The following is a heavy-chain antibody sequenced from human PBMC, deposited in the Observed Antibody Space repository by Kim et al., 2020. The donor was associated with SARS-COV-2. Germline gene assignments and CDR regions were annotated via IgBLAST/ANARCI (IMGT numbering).Heavy chain of an antibody. J-gene: IGHJ3*02. V-gene: IGHV3-9*01. CDR2: ISWNSGSI. Sequence: GGSLRLSCAAAGFTFDDYAMHWVRQAPGKGLEWVSGISWNSGSIGYADSVKGRFTIPRDNAKNSLYLQMNSLRAGDSALYYCAKVADSSSSAFDIWGQGTMVTVSS. CDR3: AKVADSSSSAFDI. D-gene: IGHD6-13*01. CDR1: GFTFDDYA.